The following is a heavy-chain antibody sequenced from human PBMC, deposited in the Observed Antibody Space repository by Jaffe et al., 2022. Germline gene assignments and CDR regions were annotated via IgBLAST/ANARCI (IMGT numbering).Heavy chain of an antibody. V-gene: IGHV3-23*01. J-gene: IGHJ4*02. CDR3: AKGFVFYGDYPSFDY. D-gene: IGHD4-17*01. CDR1: GFTFSSYA. Sequence: EVQLLESGGGLVQPGGSLRISCAASGFTFSSYAMGWVRQAPGKGLEWVSSIAGSGASTYYADSLKGRFTISRDNSRNTLYLQMNSLRAEDTALYFCAKGFVFYGDYPSFDYWGQGTLVTVSS. CDR2: IAGSGAST.